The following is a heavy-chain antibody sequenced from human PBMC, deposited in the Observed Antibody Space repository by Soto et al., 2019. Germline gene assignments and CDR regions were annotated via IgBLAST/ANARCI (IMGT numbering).Heavy chain of an antibody. D-gene: IGHD3-3*01. CDR2: IYPGDSDT. CDR3: ARSAYYDFWSGFRPPDYYYYGMDV. CDR1: GYSFTSYW. Sequence: GESLKISCKGSGYSFTSYWIGWVRQMPGKGLEWMGIIYPGDSDTRYSPSFQGQVTISADKSISTAYLQWSSLKASDTAMYYCARSAYYDFWSGFRPPDYYYYGMDVWGQGTTVTVS. J-gene: IGHJ6*02. V-gene: IGHV5-51*01.